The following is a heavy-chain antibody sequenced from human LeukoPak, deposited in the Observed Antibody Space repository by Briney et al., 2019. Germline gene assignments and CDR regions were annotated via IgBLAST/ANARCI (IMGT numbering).Heavy chain of an antibody. CDR3: ARAGSGWGDFYYGMDV. CDR1: GFSFRTYG. J-gene: IGHJ6*02. D-gene: IGHD6-19*01. CDR2: ISDSGGST. Sequence: GGSLRLSCAASGFSFRTYGMTWVRQAPGKGLEWVSVISDSGGSTYYADSVKGRLTISRDNSKNTLHLQMNSLRAEDTAVYYCARAGSGWGDFYYGMDVWGQGTTVTVSS. V-gene: IGHV3-23*01.